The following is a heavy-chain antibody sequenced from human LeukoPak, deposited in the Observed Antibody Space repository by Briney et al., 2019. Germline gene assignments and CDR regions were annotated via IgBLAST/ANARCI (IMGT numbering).Heavy chain of an antibody. Sequence: ASVKVSCKALGYTFTTYAISWVRQAPGQGLEWMGWISAYNGNTNYAQKFQGRITMTTDTSTSTAYMELSSLASHDTAVYYCARIPADSSSYYYISYFDYWGQGTLVTVSS. V-gene: IGHV1-18*01. CDR3: ARIPADSSSYYYISYFDY. J-gene: IGHJ4*02. D-gene: IGHD3-22*01. CDR1: GYTFTTYA. CDR2: ISAYNGNT.